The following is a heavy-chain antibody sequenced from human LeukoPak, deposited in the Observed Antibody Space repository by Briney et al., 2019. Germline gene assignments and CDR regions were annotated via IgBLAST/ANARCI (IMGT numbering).Heavy chain of an antibody. Sequence: TGGSLRLSCAASGFTVSSNYMSWVRQAPGKGLEWVSIIYSGGSTYYAGSVKGRFTISRDNSKNTLYLQMNSLTAEDTAVYHCGRDHRSDWYSLVVTSDYFQHWGQGTLVTVSS. CDR1: GFTVSSNY. V-gene: IGHV3-53*01. J-gene: IGHJ1*01. D-gene: IGHD2-21*02. CDR2: IYSGGST. CDR3: GRDHRSDWYSLVVTSDYFQH.